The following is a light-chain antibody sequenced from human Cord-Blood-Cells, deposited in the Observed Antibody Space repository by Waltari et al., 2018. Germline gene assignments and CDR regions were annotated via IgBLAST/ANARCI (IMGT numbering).Light chain of an antibody. CDR2: AAS. CDR1: QGISSW. J-gene: IGKJ3*01. Sequence: DIQMPQSPSSVSASVVDRVTITCRASQGISSWLAWYQQKPGKAHKLLIYAASSLQSGVPSRFSGSGSGTEFARTISSLQPEEFAAYCCQQANSVPVTFGPATKVDI. CDR3: QQANSVPVT. V-gene: IGKV1D-12*01.